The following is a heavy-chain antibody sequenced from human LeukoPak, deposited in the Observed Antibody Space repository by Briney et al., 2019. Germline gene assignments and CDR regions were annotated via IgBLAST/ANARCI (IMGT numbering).Heavy chain of an antibody. CDR3: ASKAAAGTEMDV. J-gene: IGHJ6*04. CDR1: GGSITTYY. CDR2: VSTSGRT. V-gene: IGHV4-4*07. D-gene: IGHD6-13*01. Sequence: SETLSLTCTVSGGSITTYYWSWIRQPAGKGLEWIGRVSTSGRTNYNPSLKSRLTMSADTSKKQFSLILNSVTAADTAVYYCASKAAAGTEMDVWGKGTTVTISS.